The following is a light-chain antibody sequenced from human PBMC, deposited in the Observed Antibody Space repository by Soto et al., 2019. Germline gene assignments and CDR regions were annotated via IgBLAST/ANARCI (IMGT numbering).Light chain of an antibody. CDR3: QQYNNWYT. J-gene: IGKJ2*01. CDR1: QSVNSN. Sequence: EVVMTQSPATLSASPGERATLSCRASQSVNSNLAWYQQKPGQAPRLLLYGASTRATGVPARFTGSGFGTEFTRAISSLQSEDFAVYYCQQYNNWYTFGQGTKLEIK. CDR2: GAS. V-gene: IGKV3-15*01.